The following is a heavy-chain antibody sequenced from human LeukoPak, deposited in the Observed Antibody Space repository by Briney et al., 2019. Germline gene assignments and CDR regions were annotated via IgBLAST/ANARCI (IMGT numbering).Heavy chain of an antibody. CDR3: ARVDTVVVPAGITWFDP. J-gene: IGHJ5*02. Sequence: ASVKVSCKASGYTFTGYYMHWVRQAPGQGLEWMGWINPNSGGTNYAQKSQGRVTMSRDTSTSTAYMELSRLRSDDTAVYYCARVDTVVVPAGITWFDPWGQGTLVTVSS. D-gene: IGHD2-2*02. V-gene: IGHV1-2*02. CDR1: GYTFTGYY. CDR2: INPNSGGT.